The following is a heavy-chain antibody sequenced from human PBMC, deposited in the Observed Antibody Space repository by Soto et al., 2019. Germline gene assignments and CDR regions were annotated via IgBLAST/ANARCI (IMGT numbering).Heavy chain of an antibody. J-gene: IGHJ6*02. D-gene: IGHD2-21*01. CDR2: ISPYSGNT. CDR1: GSIFVNYG. Sequence: QVQLVQSGDEVRKPGSSVKVSCKASGSIFVNYGIAWVRQAPGQGLEWMGWISPYSGNTHYASKGQCRITMTTDPSTRRAYMDLGSMTSEDTAVSCWAMVNSYVTPTPQDVWGQGPTFTVSS. V-gene: IGHV1-18*01. CDR3: AMVNSYVTPTPQDV.